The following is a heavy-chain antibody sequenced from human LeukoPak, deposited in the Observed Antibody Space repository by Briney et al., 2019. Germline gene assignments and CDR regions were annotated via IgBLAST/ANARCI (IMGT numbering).Heavy chain of an antibody. CDR3: ARDLGESWLAPGDY. Sequence: RPGGSLRLSCAASGFTFDDYGMSWVRQAPGKGLEWVSGINWNGGSTGYADSVKGRFTFSRDNAKNSLYLQMNSLRAEDTALYYCARDLGESWLAPGDYWGQGTLVTVSS. V-gene: IGHV3-20*04. J-gene: IGHJ4*02. CDR2: INWNGGST. CDR1: GFTFDDYG. D-gene: IGHD3-16*01.